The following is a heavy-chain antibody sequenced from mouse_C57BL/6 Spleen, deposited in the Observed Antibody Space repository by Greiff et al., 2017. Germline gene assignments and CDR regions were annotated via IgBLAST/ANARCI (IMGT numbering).Heavy chain of an antibody. J-gene: IGHJ3*01. CDR3: ARPDYYGSSPWFAY. V-gene: IGHV1-39*01. CDR1: GYSFTDYN. D-gene: IGHD1-1*01. Sequence: EVQLQQSGPELVKPGASVKISCKASGYSFTDYNMNWVKQSNGKSLEWIGVINPNDGTTSYNQKFKGKATLTVDQSSSTAYMQLNSLTSEDSAVYYCARPDYYGSSPWFAYWGQGTLVTVSA. CDR2: INPNDGTT.